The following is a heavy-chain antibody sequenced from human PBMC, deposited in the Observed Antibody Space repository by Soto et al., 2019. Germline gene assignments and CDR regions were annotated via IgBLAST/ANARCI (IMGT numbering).Heavy chain of an antibody. Sequence: GGSLRLSCAASGFTFSSYAMSWVRQAPGKGLECISLISGTGVPTLYAESVKGRFSVSRDNSKNTLFLEMNNLRVDDTAIHYCAKSFCSSSSCFFVWVDPWGPGTLVTVSS. J-gene: IGHJ5*02. CDR3: AKSFCSSSSCFFVWVDP. D-gene: IGHD2-2*01. CDR1: GFTFSSYA. CDR2: ISGTGVPT. V-gene: IGHV3-23*01.